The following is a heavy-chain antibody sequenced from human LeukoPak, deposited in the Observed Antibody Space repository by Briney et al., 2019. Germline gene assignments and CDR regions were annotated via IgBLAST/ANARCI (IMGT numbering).Heavy chain of an antibody. J-gene: IGHJ3*02. V-gene: IGHV4-38-2*01. CDR1: GYSISSGYY. CDR2: IYHSGST. D-gene: IGHD2-21*01. CDR3: ARAGVYCGGDCPDAFDI. Sequence: PSETLSLTCAVSGYSISSGYYWGWIRQPPGKGLEWIGSIYHSGSTYHNPSLKSRVTISVDTSRNQFSLKLSSVTAADTAVYYCARAGVYCGGDCPDAFDIWGQGTMVTVSS.